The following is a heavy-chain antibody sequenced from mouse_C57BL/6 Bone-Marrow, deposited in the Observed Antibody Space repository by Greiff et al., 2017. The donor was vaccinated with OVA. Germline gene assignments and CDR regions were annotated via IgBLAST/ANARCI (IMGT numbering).Heavy chain of an antibody. D-gene: IGHD1-1*01. CDR1: GYSFTGYY. J-gene: IGHJ1*03. CDR3: AREGGTTVNWYIEV. CDR2: INPSTGGT. Sequence: VQLQQSGPELVKPGASVKISCKASGYSFTGYYMNWVKQSPEKSLEWIGEINPSTGGTTYNQKFKAKATLTVDKSSSTAYMQLKSLTSEDSAVYDGAREGGTTVNWYIEVGGKGTTVTVSS. V-gene: IGHV1-42*01.